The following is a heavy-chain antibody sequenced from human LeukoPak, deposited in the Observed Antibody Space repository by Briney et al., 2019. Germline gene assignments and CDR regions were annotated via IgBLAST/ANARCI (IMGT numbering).Heavy chain of an antibody. Sequence: KSSETLSLTCTVSGGSISSGSYYWNWIRQPAGKGLEWIGRIYSSGSTNYNPSLKSRVTISVDTSKNQFSLKLSSVTAADTAVYYCARSNGSGSYYMGDAFDIWGQGTMVTVSS. CDR2: IYSSGST. CDR1: GGSISSGSYY. V-gene: IGHV4-61*02. J-gene: IGHJ3*02. D-gene: IGHD3-10*01. CDR3: ARSNGSGSYYMGDAFDI.